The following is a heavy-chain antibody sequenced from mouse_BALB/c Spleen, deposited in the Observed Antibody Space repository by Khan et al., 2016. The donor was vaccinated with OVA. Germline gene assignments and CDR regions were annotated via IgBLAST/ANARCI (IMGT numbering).Heavy chain of an antibody. V-gene: IGHV5-17*02. J-gene: IGHJ1*01. CDR1: GFTFSGFG. CDR3: SRSLITTWYLDV. D-gene: IGHD1-1*01. Sequence: EVELVESGGGLVQPGGSRKLSCAASGFTFSGFGMHWVRQAPEKGLEWVAYISFGSATIYYADTVKGRFTIYRDNPKNTLFLQMTSLRSEDTAIYYCSRSLITTWYLDVWGAGTTVTVSS. CDR2: ISFGSATI.